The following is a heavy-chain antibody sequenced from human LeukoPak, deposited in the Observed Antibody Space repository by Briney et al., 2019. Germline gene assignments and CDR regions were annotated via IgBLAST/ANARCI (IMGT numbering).Heavy chain of an antibody. CDR2: IYYSGST. CDR1: GGSISSYY. V-gene: IGHV4-59*01. CDR3: ARDLRGLLDY. J-gene: IGHJ4*02. Sequence: SETLSLICTVSGGSISSYYWSWIRQPPGKGLEWIGYIYYSGSTNYNPSLKSRVTISVDTSKNQFSLKLSSVTAEDTAVYYCARDLRGLLDYWGQGTLVTVSS.